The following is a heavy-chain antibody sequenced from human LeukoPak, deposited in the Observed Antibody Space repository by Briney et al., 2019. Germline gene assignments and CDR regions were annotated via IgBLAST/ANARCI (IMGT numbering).Heavy chain of an antibody. V-gene: IGHV4-59*11. CDR1: GGSISSHY. CDR3: ARAAIFGVVTYYYYYYMDV. D-gene: IGHD3-3*01. J-gene: IGHJ6*03. Sequence: PSETLSLTCTVSGGSISSHYWSWIRQPSGKGLEWIGYIYYSGSTNYNPSLKSRVTISVDTSKNQFSLKLSSVTAADTAVYYCARAAIFGVVTYYYYYYMDVWGKGTTVTVSS. CDR2: IYYSGST.